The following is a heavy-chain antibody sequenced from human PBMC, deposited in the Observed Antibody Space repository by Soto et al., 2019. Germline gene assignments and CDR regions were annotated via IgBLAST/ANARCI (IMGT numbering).Heavy chain of an antibody. J-gene: IGHJ4*02. D-gene: IGHD2-2*03. CDR3: ARGGHCTSTSCYRDY. CDR1: GLSFSDYP. CDR2: ISPRSNYI. Sequence: GGSLRLSCAASGLSFSDYPMNWIRQTPGKGPEWVSSISPRSNYIYYADSVRGRFTISRDDAKNSLYLQLDSLRAEDTAVYYCARGGHCTSTSCYRDYWGQGTLVTVSS. V-gene: IGHV3-21*01.